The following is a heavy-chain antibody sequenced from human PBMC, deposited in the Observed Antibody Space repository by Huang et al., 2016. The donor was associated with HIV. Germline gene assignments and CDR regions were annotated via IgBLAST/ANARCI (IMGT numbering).Heavy chain of an antibody. Sequence: QVQLVQSRAEVKKPGASVKVSCKVSEYTLTELSIHWVRQPPGKGLEWMVGFDTEIGETIYAQQLQGRVTMTEDPSTETAFMELSGLRPEDTAVYYCATGFDVFFDFWGQGTLVTVSS. CDR1: EYTLTELS. V-gene: IGHV1-24*01. CDR3: ATGFDVFFDF. J-gene: IGHJ4*02. CDR2: FDTEIGET. D-gene: IGHD3-9*01.